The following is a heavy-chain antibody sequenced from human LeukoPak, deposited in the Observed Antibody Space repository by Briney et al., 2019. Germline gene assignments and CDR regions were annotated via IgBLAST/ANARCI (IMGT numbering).Heavy chain of an antibody. D-gene: IGHD2-2*01. J-gene: IGHJ3*02. CDR1: GFPFSSYS. CDR2: ISSGTSFI. CDR3: AREETWYQLLSDAFDI. V-gene: IGHV3-21*01. Sequence: KPGGSLRLSCAASGFPFSSYSMNWVRQAPGKGLEWVSSISSGTSFIYYADSVKGRFTISRDNAKNSLYLQMNSLRAEDTAVYYCAREETWYQLLSDAFDIWGQGTMVTVSS.